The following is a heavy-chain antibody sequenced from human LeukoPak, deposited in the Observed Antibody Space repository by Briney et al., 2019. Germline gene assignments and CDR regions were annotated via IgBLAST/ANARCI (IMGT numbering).Heavy chain of an antibody. CDR3: ARGGVLKSVDY. CDR1: GGSIGSHY. CDR2: VYDIGST. Sequence: TSETLSLTCTVSGGSIGSHYWTWIRQTPGKGLEWIGYVYDIGSTKYNPSLKSRVTISVDTSKNQFSLRLSSVTAADTAVYYCARGGVLKSVDYWGQGTLVAVSS. D-gene: IGHD3-16*01. V-gene: IGHV4-59*11. J-gene: IGHJ4*02.